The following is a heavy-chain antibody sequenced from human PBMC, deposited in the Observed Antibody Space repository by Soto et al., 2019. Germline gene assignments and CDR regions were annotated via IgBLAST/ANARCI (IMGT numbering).Heavy chain of an antibody. J-gene: IGHJ1*01. CDR2: IYYSGST. CDR3: ARAHPIRHFDSPAEYFQH. D-gene: IGHD3-9*01. V-gene: IGHV4-30-4*01. Sequence: ASEALSVTCPVSGGSISSGDYYWSWIRQPPGKGLEWIGYIYYSGSTYYNPSLKSRVTISVDTSKNQFSLKLSSVTAADTAVYYCARAHPIRHFDSPAEYFQHWGQGTLVTVSS. CDR1: GGSISSGDYY.